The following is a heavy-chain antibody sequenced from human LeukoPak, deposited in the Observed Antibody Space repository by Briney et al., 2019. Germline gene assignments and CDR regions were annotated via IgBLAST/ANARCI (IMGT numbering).Heavy chain of an antibody. CDR2: IDQSGGRN. Sequence: GGALRIPCATPGFTFSWFWMKRGRPGPGGGLDWVANIDQSGGRNNYVDSVKGRFTISRDNAKNSLFLEMSSLRADDTAVYFCARDVEGGTFDIWGQGTTVTVSS. J-gene: IGHJ3*02. D-gene: IGHD3-16*01. CDR3: ARDVEGGTFDI. V-gene: IGHV3-7*05. CDR1: GFTFSWFW.